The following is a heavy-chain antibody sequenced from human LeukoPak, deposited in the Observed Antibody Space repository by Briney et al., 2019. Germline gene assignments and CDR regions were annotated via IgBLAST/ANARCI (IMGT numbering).Heavy chain of an antibody. J-gene: IGHJ4*02. Sequence: SETLSLTCTVSGGSISSYYWNWIRQPPGKGLEWIGYIYYSGSTNYNPSLKSRVTISLDTSKNQFSLKLSSVTAADTAVYYCASISSSGFKTFDYWGQGTLVTGSS. CDR1: GGSISSYY. CDR3: ASISSSGFKTFDY. V-gene: IGHV4-59*01. D-gene: IGHD6-6*01. CDR2: IYYSGST.